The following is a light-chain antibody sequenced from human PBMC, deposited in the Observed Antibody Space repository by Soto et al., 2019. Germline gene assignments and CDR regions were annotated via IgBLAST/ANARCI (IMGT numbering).Light chain of an antibody. Sequence: EIVMTQSPATLSVSPGERATLSCRASQSISSNLAWYQHKPGQAPRLLIYETSTRPTGIPSRFSGSGSGTEFTLTIRSRQSEDYAFYYCQQYNNWPPWTFGQGTKVEIK. CDR2: ETS. CDR3: QQYNNWPPWT. J-gene: IGKJ1*01. V-gene: IGKV3-15*01. CDR1: QSISSN.